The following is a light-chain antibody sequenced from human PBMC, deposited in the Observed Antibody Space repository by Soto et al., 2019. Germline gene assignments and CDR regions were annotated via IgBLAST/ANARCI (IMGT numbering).Light chain of an antibody. V-gene: IGKV3-20*01. Sequence: EIVLTQSPGTLSLSPGERATLSCRASQTINSGYLAWYQQYPGQAPSLLIYGASTRAAAVPDRFRGSGSGTDFTLTINRLEPEDFALYYCQHYGSSPTFGQGTKVEIK. CDR2: GAS. CDR3: QHYGSSPT. J-gene: IGKJ1*01. CDR1: QTINSGY.